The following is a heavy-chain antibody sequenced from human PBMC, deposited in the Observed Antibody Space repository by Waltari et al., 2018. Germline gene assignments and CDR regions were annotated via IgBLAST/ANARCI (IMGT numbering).Heavy chain of an antibody. D-gene: IGHD3-10*01. CDR3: ARGLYGSGNSPYYYYYYMDV. Sequence: QVQLQESASGLVKPSQTLSLTCAVSGGSISRGGYSWRWIRQPPGKGLEWIGYIYYSGSTYYNPSLKSRVTISVDRSKNLFSLKLSSVTAADTAVYYCARGLYGSGNSPYYYYYYMDVWGKGTTVTVSS. J-gene: IGHJ6*03. V-gene: IGHV4-30-2*01. CDR2: IYYSGST. CDR1: GGSISRGGYS.